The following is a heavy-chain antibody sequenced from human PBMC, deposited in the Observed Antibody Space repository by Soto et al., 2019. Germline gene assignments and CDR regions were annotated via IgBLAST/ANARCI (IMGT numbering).Heavy chain of an antibody. V-gene: IGHV5-51*01. CDR3: AASIFYYGMDV. CDR2: IYPGDSDT. Sequence: LKISCKGFGYTFTNYWIGWVRQMPGKGPEWMGIIYPGDSDTKYNPSFQGQVTISADKSITTTYLQWSSLKASDTAIYYCAASIFYYGMDVWGQGTTVTVSS. CDR1: GYTFTNYW. J-gene: IGHJ6*02.